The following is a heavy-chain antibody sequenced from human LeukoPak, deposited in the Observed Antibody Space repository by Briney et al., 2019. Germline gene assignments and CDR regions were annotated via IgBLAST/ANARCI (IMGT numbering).Heavy chain of an antibody. CDR2: IYYSGST. V-gene: IGHV4-59*01. D-gene: IGHD6-13*01. CDR3: ARDRVAAAGDYYYYGMDV. J-gene: IGHJ6*02. CDR1: GGSNSSYY. Sequence: PSETLSLTCTVSGGSNSSYYWSWIRQPPGKGLEWIGYIYYSGSTNYNPSLKSRVTISVDTSKNQFSLKLSSVTAADTAVYYCARDRVAAAGDYYYYGMDVWGQGTTVTVSS.